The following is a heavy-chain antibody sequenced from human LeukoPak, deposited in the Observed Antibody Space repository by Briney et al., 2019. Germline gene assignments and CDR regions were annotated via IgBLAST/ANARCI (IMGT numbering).Heavy chain of an antibody. J-gene: IGHJ1*01. CDR1: GFTFGSYA. D-gene: IGHD3-22*01. CDR3: ARTRGPLLPEH. Sequence: GGSLRLSCAASGFTFGSYAMSWVRQAPGKGLEWVSHISGSGHIIYYADSMKGRFTISRDNAKNSLYLQMNSLRAEDTAVYYCARTRGPLLPEHWGQGTLVTVSS. CDR2: ISGSGHII. V-gene: IGHV3-48*04.